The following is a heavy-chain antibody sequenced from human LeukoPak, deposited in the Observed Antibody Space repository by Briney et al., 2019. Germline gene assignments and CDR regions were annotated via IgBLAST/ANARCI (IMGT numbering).Heavy chain of an antibody. V-gene: IGHV5-51*01. D-gene: IGHD3-10*01. J-gene: IGHJ3*02. CDR3: AKAMVRGAPDAFNI. Sequence: GESLKISCKGSGYRLHSYWIGRVRQMPGKGLERMGIIYPGDSDTRHIRSFQGQVTISADKSIRTAYLQWSSLKAADTAMYYCAKAMVRGAPDAFNIWGQGTMVTVSS. CDR2: IYPGDSDT. CDR1: GYRLHSYW.